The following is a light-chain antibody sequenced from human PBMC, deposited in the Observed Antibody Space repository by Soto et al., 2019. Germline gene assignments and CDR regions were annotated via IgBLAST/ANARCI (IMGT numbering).Light chain of an antibody. CDR3: SSYTSSITLV. J-gene: IGLJ2*01. CDR2: DVS. Sequence: QSALTQPASVSGSPGQSITISCTGTSSDVGAYSYVSWYQQHPGNAPKLIIYDVSNRPSGVSNRFSGSKSGNTASLTISGLQAEDEADYYCSSYTSSITLVFGGGTKVTVL. V-gene: IGLV2-14*01. CDR1: SSDVGAYSY.